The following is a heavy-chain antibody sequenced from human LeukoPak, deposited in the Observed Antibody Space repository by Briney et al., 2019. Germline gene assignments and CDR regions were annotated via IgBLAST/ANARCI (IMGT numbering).Heavy chain of an antibody. CDR3: ARLVPMVPAAPVYYFDY. V-gene: IGHV3-21*01. J-gene: IGHJ4*02. D-gene: IGHD2-2*01. CDR2: ISSSSSYI. CDR1: GFTFSSYS. Sequence: GGSLRLSCAASGFTFSSYSMNWVRQAPGKGLEWVSSISSSSSYIYYADSVKGRFTISRDNAKNSLYLQMNSLRAEDTAVYYCARLVPMVPAAPVYYFDYWGQGTLVTVSS.